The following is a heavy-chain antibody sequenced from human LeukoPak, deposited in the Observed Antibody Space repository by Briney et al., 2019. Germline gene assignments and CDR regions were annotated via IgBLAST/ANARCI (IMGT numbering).Heavy chain of an antibody. Sequence: PGVSLRLSCVASGFIFSTHAMSWVRLAPGRGLKWVSTISDSGESTYYTESVKGRFTISRDNSMSTLSLQMKSLRAEDTALSYCARGYCSGGSCTWGLFDSWGQGTLVTVSS. CDR2: ISDSGEST. J-gene: IGHJ4*02. CDR1: GFIFSTHA. CDR3: ARGYCSGGSCTWGLFDS. D-gene: IGHD2-15*01. V-gene: IGHV3-23*01.